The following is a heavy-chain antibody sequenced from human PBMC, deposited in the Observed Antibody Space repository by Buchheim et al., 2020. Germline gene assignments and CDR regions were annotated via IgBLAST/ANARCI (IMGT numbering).Heavy chain of an antibody. Sequence: EVQLVESGGGLVQPGGSLRLSCAVSGFTVSSDSMSWVRQAPGKGLEWVSAIYGGGATYYTDSVKGRFNISRYSSKNTLYLQMNRLRVEDTAMYYCARRQPSGSWFDPWGQGTL. J-gene: IGHJ5*02. V-gene: IGHV3-66*01. CDR1: GFTVSSDS. CDR3: ARRQPSGSWFDP. CDR2: IYGGGAT. D-gene: IGHD3-22*01.